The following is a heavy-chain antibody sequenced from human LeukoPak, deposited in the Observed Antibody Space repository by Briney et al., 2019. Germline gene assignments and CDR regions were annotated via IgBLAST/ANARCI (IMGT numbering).Heavy chain of an antibody. V-gene: IGHV3-53*01. CDR2: IYSGGST. Sequence: GGSLRLSCAASGFTVSSNYMSWVRQAPGKELEWVSVIYSGGSTYYADSVKGRFTISRDNSKNTLYLQMNSLRAEDTAVYYWATSIQIPNCSGGSCYSVIQYYGMDVWGQGTTVTAAS. J-gene: IGHJ6*02. CDR3: ATSIQIPNCSGGSCYSVIQYYGMDV. D-gene: IGHD2-15*01. CDR1: GFTVSSNY.